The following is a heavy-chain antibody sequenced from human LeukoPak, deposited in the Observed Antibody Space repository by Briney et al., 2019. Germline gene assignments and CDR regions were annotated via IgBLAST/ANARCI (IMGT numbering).Heavy chain of an antibody. J-gene: IGHJ6*03. Sequence: AGGSLRLSCAASGFTFSSYAMSWVRQAPGKGLEWVSAISGSGGSTYYADSVKGRFTISRDNSKNTLYLQMNSLRAEDTAVYCCAKGPAGIYYYYYMDVWGKGTTVTVSS. CDR3: AKGPAGIYYYYYMDV. CDR1: GFTFSSYA. D-gene: IGHD2-2*01. CDR2: ISGSGGST. V-gene: IGHV3-23*01.